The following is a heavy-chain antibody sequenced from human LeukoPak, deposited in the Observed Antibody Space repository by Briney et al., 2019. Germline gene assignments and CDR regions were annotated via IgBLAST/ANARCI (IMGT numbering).Heavy chain of an antibody. J-gene: IGHJ4*02. CDR2: ISSSGSAM. D-gene: IGHD6-6*01. V-gene: IGHV3-48*03. CDR3: ARRHSTSSRYFDY. CDR1: GFTFSSYE. Sequence: GRSLRLSCAGSGFTFSSYEMNWVRQATGKGLEWLSYISSSGSAMYYADSVKGRFTISRDNAKNSLYLQMNSLRAEDTAVYYCARRHSTSSRYFDYSGQGTLVTVSS.